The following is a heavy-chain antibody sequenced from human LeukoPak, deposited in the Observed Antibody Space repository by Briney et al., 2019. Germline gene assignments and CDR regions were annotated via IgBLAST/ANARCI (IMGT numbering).Heavy chain of an antibody. CDR1: GGTFSSYA. D-gene: IGHD1-7*01. CDR2: IIPIFGTA. Sequence: ASVKVSCKASGGTFSSYAISWVRQAPGQGLEWMGGIIPIFGTANYAQKFQGRVTITTDESTSTAYMELSSLRSEDTAVYYCAKVGITGTNGWFDPWGQGTLVTVSS. CDR3: AKVGITGTNGWFDP. V-gene: IGHV1-69*05. J-gene: IGHJ5*02.